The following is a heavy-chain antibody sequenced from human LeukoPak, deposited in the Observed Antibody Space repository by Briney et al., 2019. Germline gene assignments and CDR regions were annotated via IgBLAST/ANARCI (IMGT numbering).Heavy chain of an antibody. CDR3: AREVLLWFGEPSRDYFDY. CDR2: IYTSGST. J-gene: IGHJ4*02. D-gene: IGHD3-10*01. CDR1: GGSISSGSYY. Sequence: SETLSLTCTVSGGSISSGSYYWSWIRQPAGKGPEWIGRIYTSGSTNYNPSLKSRVTISVDTSKNQFSLKLSSVTAADTAVYYCAREVLLWFGEPSRDYFDYWGQGTLVTVSS. V-gene: IGHV4-61*02.